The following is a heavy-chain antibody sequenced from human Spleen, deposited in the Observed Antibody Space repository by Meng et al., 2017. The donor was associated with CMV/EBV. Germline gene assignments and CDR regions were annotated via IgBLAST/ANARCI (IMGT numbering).Heavy chain of an antibody. CDR2: ISYDRGNK. D-gene: IGHD1-26*01. J-gene: IGHJ1*01. Sequence: GESLKISCVASGFTFSSYAMHWVRQAPGKGLEWLAIISYDRGNKYYADPVKGRFTISRDNSDNTLYLQMNSLTTEDTAVYHCAKGPELVGVVEHWGQGTLVTVSS. CDR1: GFTFSSYA. CDR3: AKGPELVGVVEH. V-gene: IGHV3-30-3*01.